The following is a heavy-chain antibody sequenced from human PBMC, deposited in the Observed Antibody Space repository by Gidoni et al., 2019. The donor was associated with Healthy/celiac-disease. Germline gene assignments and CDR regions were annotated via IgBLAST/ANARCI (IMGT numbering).Heavy chain of an antibody. D-gene: IGHD3-22*01. J-gene: IGHJ3*02. CDR1: GFTVSSDA. Sequence: EVQLLEYGGGLVQPGGSLRLSCAASGFTVSSDARIWVRQAPGKGLEWVSTISGSGGSTYYADSVKGRFTISRDNSKNTLYLQMNSLRAEDTAVYYCAKAITMIVVVIPHDAFDIWGQGTMVTVSS. CDR3: AKAITMIVVVIPHDAFDI. CDR2: ISGSGGST. V-gene: IGHV3-23*01.